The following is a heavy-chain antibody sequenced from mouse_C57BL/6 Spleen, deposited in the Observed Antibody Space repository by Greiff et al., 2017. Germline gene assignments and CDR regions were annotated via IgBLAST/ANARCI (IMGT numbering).Heavy chain of an antibody. J-gene: IGHJ4*01. CDR3: ARKKGEDYGSSLWAMDY. CDR1: GYTFTSYW. CDR2: IEPSDSYT. Sequence: VQLQQPGAELVKPGASVKLSCKASGYTFTSYWMQWVKQRPGQGLEWIGEIEPSDSYTNNTQMFKGKATLTVDTYSSTAYMQFSRLTCEDSAVDYCARKKGEDYGSSLWAMDYWGQGTSVTVSS. V-gene: IGHV1-50*01. D-gene: IGHD1-1*01.